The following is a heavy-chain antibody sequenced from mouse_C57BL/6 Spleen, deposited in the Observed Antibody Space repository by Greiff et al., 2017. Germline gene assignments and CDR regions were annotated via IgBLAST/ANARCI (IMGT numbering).Heavy chain of an antibody. V-gene: IGHV1-18*01. CDR1: GYTFTDYN. D-gene: IGHD1-1*01. Sequence: EVQLQQSGPELVKPGASVKIPCKASGYTFTDYNMDWVKQSHGKSLEWIGDINPNNGGTIYNQKFKGKATLTVDKFSSTAYMELRSLTSEDTAVYYCARSPLTLYYYGSSYLYAMDYWGQGTSVTVSS. J-gene: IGHJ4*01. CDR2: INPNNGGT. CDR3: ARSPLTLYYYGSSYLYAMDY.